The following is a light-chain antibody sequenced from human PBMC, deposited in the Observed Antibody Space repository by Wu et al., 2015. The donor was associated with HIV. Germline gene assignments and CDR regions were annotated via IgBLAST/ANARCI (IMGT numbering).Light chain of an antibody. J-gene: IGKJ5*01. CDR2: DSS. Sequence: EIVLTQSPVTLSLSPGERATLSCRASQNINNYLAWYQQKPGQSPRLLIYDSSNRATGIPARFSGSGSGTDFTLIISSLDVEDFAVYYCQQSGGWPLTFGQGTRLRLN. V-gene: IGKV3-11*01. CDR1: QNINNY. CDR3: QQSGGWPLT.